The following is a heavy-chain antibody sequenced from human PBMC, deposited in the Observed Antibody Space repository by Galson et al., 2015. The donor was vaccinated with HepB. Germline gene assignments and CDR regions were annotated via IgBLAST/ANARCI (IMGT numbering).Heavy chain of an antibody. CDR2: IIPIFGTA. J-gene: IGHJ4*02. CDR3: ARDECSSTSCQRRLPHFDY. Sequence: SVKVSCKASGGTFSSYAISWVRQAPGQGLEWMGGIIPIFGTANYAQKFQGRVTITADESTSTAYMELSSLRSEDTAVYYCARDECSSTSCQRRLPHFDYWGQGTLVTVSS. V-gene: IGHV1-69*13. CDR1: GGTFSSYA. D-gene: IGHD2-2*01.